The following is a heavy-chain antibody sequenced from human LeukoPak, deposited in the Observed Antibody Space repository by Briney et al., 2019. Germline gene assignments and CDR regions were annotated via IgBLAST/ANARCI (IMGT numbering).Heavy chain of an antibody. D-gene: IGHD3-10*01. CDR2: INPNSGGT. CDR1: GYTFTGYY. J-gene: IGHJ5*02. V-gene: IGHV1-2*02. CDR3: ARDHTMVRGVNNWFDP. Sequence: ASVKVSCKASGYTFTGYYMHWVRQAPGQGLEWMGWINPNSGGTNYAQKFQGRVTMTRDTSISTAYMELSRLRSDDTAVYYCARDHTMVRGVNNWFDPWGQGTLVTVSS.